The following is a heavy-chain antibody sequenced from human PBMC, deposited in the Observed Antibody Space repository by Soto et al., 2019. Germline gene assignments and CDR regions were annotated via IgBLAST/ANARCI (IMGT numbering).Heavy chain of an antibody. Sequence: EVQLVESGGGLVKPGGSLRLSCAASGFTFSNAWMSWVRQAPGKGLEWVGRIKSKTDGGTTDYAAPVKGRFTISRDDSKNTLHLQRNSLKTEATAVYYCTTEDHCSGGSCYPDYWGQGTLDTVSS. J-gene: IGHJ4*02. CDR2: IKSKTDGGTT. V-gene: IGHV3-15*01. CDR3: TTEDHCSGGSCYPDY. D-gene: IGHD2-15*01. CDR1: GFTFSNAW.